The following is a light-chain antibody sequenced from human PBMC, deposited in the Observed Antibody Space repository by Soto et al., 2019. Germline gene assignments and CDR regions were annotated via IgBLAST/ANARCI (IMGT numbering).Light chain of an antibody. V-gene: IGLV1-51*01. CDR2: DNN. CDR1: SSNIGSNH. CDR3: GTWDSGLSAV. Sequence: QSVLTQPPSVSAAPGQKVTISCSGTSSNIGSNHVSWYQHLPGAAPKVLIYDNNKRSSGIPDRFSGSQSGTLATLDITGLQTGDEADYYCGTWDSGLSAVFGGGTKLTVL. J-gene: IGLJ2*01.